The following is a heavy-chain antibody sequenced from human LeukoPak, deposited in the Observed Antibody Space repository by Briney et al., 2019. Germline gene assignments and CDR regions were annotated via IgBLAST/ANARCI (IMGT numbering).Heavy chain of an antibody. J-gene: IGHJ5*02. D-gene: IGHD3-22*01. CDR2: INPNSGGT. V-gene: IGHV1-2*02. CDR3: ARDKGVRYYYDSSGYST. Sequence: ASVKVSCTASGYTFTGYYMHWVRQAPGQGLEWMGGINPNSGGTNYAQKFQGRVTMTRDTSISTAYMELSRLRSDDTAVYYCARDKGVRYYYDSSGYSTWGQGTLVTVSS. CDR1: GYTFTGYY.